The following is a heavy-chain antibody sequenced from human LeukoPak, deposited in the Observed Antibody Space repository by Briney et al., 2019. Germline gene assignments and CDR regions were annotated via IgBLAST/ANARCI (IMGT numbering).Heavy chain of an antibody. J-gene: IGHJ5*02. D-gene: IGHD3-3*01. CDR2: INPKSGRT. CDR1: GYTFTGYY. V-gene: IGHV1-2*02. Sequence: ASVPVSCKASGYTFTGYYMHWVRQAPAQGLEWMGWINPKSGRTNYAQKFQDRVYMTRDTSTSTAYMEPSRLRSDDTAVYYCARVFGDINWFAPWGQGTLVTVSS. CDR3: ARVFGDINWFAP.